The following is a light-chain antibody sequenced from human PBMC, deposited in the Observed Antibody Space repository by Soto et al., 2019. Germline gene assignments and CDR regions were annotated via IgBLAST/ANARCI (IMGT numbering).Light chain of an antibody. CDR1: QDIGTW. CDR3: HQANSYPWT. V-gene: IGKV1-12*01. Sequence: DIQMTQSPSSASASVGDRVTIICRASQDIGTWLAWYQQKPGRTPKLLIYGASTLQSGVPSRFSGSGSGTEFTLTISSLQAEDFASYYCHQANSYPWTFGQGTTVEI. J-gene: IGKJ1*01. CDR2: GAS.